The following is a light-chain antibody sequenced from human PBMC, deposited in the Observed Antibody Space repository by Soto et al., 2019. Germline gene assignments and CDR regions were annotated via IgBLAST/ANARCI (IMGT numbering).Light chain of an antibody. CDR3: SSYTSISTYV. V-gene: IGLV2-14*01. Sequence: QSALTQPASVSGSPGQSITISCTEISSVVGGYNFVSWYQQHSDKAPKLMIYDVTTRPSGVSNRFCGSKSGNTACLTISGLQAEDEADYYCSSYTSISTYVFGTGTKVTVL. CDR1: SSVVGGYNF. CDR2: DVT. J-gene: IGLJ1*01.